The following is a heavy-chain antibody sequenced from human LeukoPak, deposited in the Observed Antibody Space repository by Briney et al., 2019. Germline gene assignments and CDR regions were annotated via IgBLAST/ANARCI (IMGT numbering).Heavy chain of an antibody. D-gene: IGHD5-24*01. CDR3: ARHSGWLQSDYFDY. J-gene: IGHJ4*02. V-gene: IGHV4-59*08. Sequence: SETLSLTCTVSGGSISSYYWSWIRQPPGKGLEWIGYIYYSGSTNYNPSLKSRATISVDTSKNQFSLKLSSVTAADTAVYYCARHSGWLQSDYFDYWGQGTLVTVSS. CDR2: IYYSGST. CDR1: GGSISSYY.